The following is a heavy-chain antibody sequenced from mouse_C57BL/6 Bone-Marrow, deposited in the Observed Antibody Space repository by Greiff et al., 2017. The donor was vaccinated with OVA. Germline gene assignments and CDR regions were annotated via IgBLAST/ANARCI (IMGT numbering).Heavy chain of an antibody. CDR1: GYAFTNYL. J-gene: IGHJ2*01. V-gene: IGHV1-54*01. CDR2: INPGSGGT. CDR3: SRTTQDYSPDY. Sequence: VQLQQSGAELVRPGTSVKVSCKASGYAFTNYLIEWVKQRPGQGLEWIGVINPGSGGTNYNEKFKGKATLTADKSSSTAYMQLSSLTSEDSAVDFCSRTTQDYSPDYWGQGTTLTVSS. D-gene: IGHD2-12*01.